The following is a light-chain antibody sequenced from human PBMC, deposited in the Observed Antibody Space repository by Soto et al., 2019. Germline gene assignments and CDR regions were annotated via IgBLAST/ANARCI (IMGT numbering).Light chain of an antibody. CDR2: LGS. J-gene: IGKJ4*01. CDR1: QNLLHSNGYNS. CDR3: AQGLATPFT. V-gene: IGKV2-28*01. Sequence: VLTQSPLSLPVTPGEPASISCRSSQNLLHSNGYNSLNWYLQKPGQSPQLLIYLGSNRASGVPDRFSGSGSGTDFTLTINRVEAEDVGLYFCAQGLATPFTFGGGTKVEIK.